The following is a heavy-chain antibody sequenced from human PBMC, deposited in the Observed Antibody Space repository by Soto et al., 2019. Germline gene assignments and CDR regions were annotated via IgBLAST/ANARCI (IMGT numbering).Heavy chain of an antibody. D-gene: IGHD3-10*01. CDR2: ISYDGSNK. V-gene: IGHV3-30*03. Sequence: QVQLVESGGGVVQPGRSLRLSCAASGFTFSSYGMHWVRQAPGKGLEWVAVISYDGSNKYYADSVKGRFTISRDNSKNTMYRQMNSLRAEDTAVYYCSGGSTYGGPGWCDPWGQGTLVTVSS. CDR3: SGGSTYGGPGWCDP. CDR1: GFTFSSYG. J-gene: IGHJ5*02.